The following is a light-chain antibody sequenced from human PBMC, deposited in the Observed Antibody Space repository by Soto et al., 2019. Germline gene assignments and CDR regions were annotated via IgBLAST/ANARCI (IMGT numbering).Light chain of an antibody. CDR1: QSVSSSY. V-gene: IGKV3-20*01. CDR3: QQYGSSPWT. CDR2: GAS. J-gene: IGKJ1*01. Sequence: EIVLTQSPGTLSWSPGERATLSCRASQSVSSSYLAWYQQKPGQAPRLLIYGASSRATGIPDRFSGSGSGIDFTLTISRLEPEDFAVYYCQQYGSSPWTFGQGTKVEIK.